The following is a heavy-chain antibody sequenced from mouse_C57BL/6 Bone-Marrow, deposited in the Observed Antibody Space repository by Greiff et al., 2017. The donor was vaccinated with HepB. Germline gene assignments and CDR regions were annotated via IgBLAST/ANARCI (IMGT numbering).Heavy chain of an antibody. V-gene: IGHV1-15*01. D-gene: IGHD2-5*01. J-gene: IGHJ3*01. CDR1: GYTFTDYE. CDR2: IDPETGGT. Sequence: VQLQESGAELVRPGASVTLSCKASGYTFTDYEMHWVKQTPVHGLEWIGAIDPETGGTAYNQKFKGKAILTADKSSSTAYMELRSLTSEDSAVYYCTEAYYSNPWFAYWGQGTLVTVSA. CDR3: TEAYYSNPWFAY.